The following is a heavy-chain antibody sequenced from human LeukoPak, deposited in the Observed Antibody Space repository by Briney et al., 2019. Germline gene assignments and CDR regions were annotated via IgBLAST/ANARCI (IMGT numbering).Heavy chain of an antibody. CDR1: GGSISSSSYY. CDR2: IHYSGST. V-gene: IGHV4-39*01. J-gene: IGHJ5*02. Sequence: SETLSLTCTVSGGSISSSSYYWGWIRQPPGKGLEWIGSIHYSGSTYYNPSLNSRVTISEDTSKNQFSLKMSSVTAADTAVYYCARGSGSGWPLDRWGQGALVTVSS. CDR3: ARGSGSGWPLDR. D-gene: IGHD6-19*01.